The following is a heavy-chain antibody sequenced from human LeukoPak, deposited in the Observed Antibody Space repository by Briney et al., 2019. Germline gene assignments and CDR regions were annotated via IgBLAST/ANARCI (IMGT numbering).Heavy chain of an antibody. CDR1: GFTFRSYG. J-gene: IGHJ6*03. CDR3: AKDSYYYYIDV. Sequence: GGSLRLSCAASGFTFRSYGMHWVRQAPGKGLEWVTFIGYDGSNKYYTDSVKGRFTISRDNSKNTLYLQMNSLRTEDTAVYYCAKDSYYYYIDVWDKGTTVTVSS. V-gene: IGHV3-30*02. CDR2: IGYDGSNK.